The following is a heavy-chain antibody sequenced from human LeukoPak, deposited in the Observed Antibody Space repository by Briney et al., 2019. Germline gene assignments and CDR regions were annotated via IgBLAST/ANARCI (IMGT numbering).Heavy chain of an antibody. V-gene: IGHV3-64D*08. D-gene: IGHD5-24*01. J-gene: IGHJ4*02. CDR3: LKGGWATIGPPKD. CDR1: GFTFRSHA. Sequence: PGGSLRLSCAASGFTFRSHAMHCVRQAPGKGLEYVSTINDDGSLTYYADSVKGRFTISRDNSKNTVYLQMNNLRPDDSAVYHCLKGGWATIGPPKDWGQGTQVSVSS. CDR2: INDDGSLT.